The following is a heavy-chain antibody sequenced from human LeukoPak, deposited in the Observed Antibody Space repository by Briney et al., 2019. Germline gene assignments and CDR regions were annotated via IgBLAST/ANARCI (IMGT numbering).Heavy chain of an antibody. Sequence: SVTVSFKASGGTFIIYAISWVRQAPGQGREWMGGIIPMFGTANYAQQFQGRLTITTDESTSTAYMELSSLRSEDTAVYYCARRLSDSSGYWTFGYWGQGTLVTVSS. D-gene: IGHD3-22*01. CDR1: GGTFIIYA. V-gene: IGHV1-69*05. J-gene: IGHJ4*02. CDR3: ARRLSDSSGYWTFGY. CDR2: IIPMFGTA.